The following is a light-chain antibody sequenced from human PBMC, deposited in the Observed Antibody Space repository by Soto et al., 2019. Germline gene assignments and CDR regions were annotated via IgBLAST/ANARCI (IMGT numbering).Light chain of an antibody. J-gene: IGLJ3*02. CDR3: CSYGGSYNLV. Sequence: QSGLIQPASVSGSPGQSITISCTGTSSDVGSYNLVSWYQQHPGKAPKLMIYEGSKRPSGVSSRFSGSKSGNTASLTISGLQAEDEADDHCCSYGGSYNLVFGGGTKVTVL. CDR1: SSDVGSYNL. V-gene: IGLV2-23*01. CDR2: EGS.